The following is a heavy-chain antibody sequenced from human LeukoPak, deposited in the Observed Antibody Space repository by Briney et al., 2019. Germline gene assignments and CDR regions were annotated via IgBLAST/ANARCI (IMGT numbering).Heavy chain of an antibody. CDR3: ARLRWLPIYFDY. CDR2: IYYSGST. Sequence: TSETLSRTGTVSGGSSSSSSYDWRWIRQPPGKGLGWIGSIYYSGSTYYNPSLKSRVTISVDTSKNQFSLKLSSVTAADTAVYYCARLRWLPIYFDYWGQGTLVTVSS. CDR1: GGSSSSSSYD. J-gene: IGHJ4*02. D-gene: IGHD5-12*01. V-gene: IGHV4-39*01.